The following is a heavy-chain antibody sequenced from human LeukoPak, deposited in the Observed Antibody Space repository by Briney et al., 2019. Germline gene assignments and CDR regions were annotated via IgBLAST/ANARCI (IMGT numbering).Heavy chain of an antibody. V-gene: IGHV4-30-4*08. Sequence: SETLPLTCTVSGGSISSGDYYWSWIRQPPGKGLEWIGYIYYSGSTYYNPSLKSRVTISVDTSKDQFSLKLSSVTAADTAVYYCARGPGGAVVVPAAILFVHWGQGTLVTFSS. D-gene: IGHD2-2*01. CDR1: GGSISSGDYY. J-gene: IGHJ4*02. CDR3: ARGPGGAVVVPAAILFVH. CDR2: IYYSGST.